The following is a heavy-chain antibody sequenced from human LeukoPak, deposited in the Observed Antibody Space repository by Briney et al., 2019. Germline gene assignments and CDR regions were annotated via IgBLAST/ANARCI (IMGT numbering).Heavy chain of an antibody. Sequence: ETLSLTCTVSGGSISSYYWSWVRQAPGKGLEWVANINEDGNKKYYVDSVRGRFTISRDNTKNSLYLQMNSLRAEDSAVYYCARGCTSTSCYDYWGQGTLVTVSS. V-gene: IGHV3-7*01. CDR2: INEDGNKK. D-gene: IGHD2-2*01. J-gene: IGHJ4*02. CDR3: ARGCTSTSCYDY. CDR1: GGSISSYY.